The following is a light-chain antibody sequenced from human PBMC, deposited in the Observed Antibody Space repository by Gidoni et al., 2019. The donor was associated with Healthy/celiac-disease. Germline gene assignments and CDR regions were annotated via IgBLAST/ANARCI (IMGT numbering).Light chain of an antibody. V-gene: IGKV4-1*01. CDR3: QQYYSTPYT. CDR1: QSVLYSSNNKNY. J-gene: IGKJ2*01. Sequence: DIVMTHSPDSLAVSLGERATINCKSSQSVLYSSNNKNYLAWYQQKPGQPPKLLIYWASTRESGVPDRFSGSGSGTDFTLTISSLQAEDVAVYYCQQYYSTPYTFXQXTKLEIK. CDR2: WAS.